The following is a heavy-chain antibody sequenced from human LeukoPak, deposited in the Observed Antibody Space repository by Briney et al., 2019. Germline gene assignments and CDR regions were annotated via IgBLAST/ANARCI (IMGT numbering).Heavy chain of an antibody. CDR1: GFTFSNAW. J-gene: IGHJ4*02. V-gene: IGHV3-15*01. Sequence: GGSLRLSCAASGFTFSNAWMSWVRQAPGKGLEWVSRLKIKTDGGTTDYAAGVKGRFPISRDDSKNTLYLQMNSLKTEDTAVYYCTTDRIVTGHDYWGQGTLVSVSS. CDR2: LKIKTDGGTT. D-gene: IGHD2-15*01. CDR3: TTDRIVTGHDY.